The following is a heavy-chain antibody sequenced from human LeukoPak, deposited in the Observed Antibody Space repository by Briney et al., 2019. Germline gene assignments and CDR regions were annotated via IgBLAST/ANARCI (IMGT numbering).Heavy chain of an antibody. V-gene: IGHV3-30*04. CDR1: GFTFRTYA. J-gene: IGHJ4*02. CDR2: ISYDGDNK. D-gene: IGHD3-10*01. Sequence: GGSLRLSCVASGFTFRTYAMHWVRQAPGKGLEWVAVISYDGDNKYYADSVKGRFTISRDNSKNTLYLQMNSLRAEDTAVYYCAKDLYGSGSFFDYWGQGTLVTVSS. CDR3: AKDLYGSGSFFDY.